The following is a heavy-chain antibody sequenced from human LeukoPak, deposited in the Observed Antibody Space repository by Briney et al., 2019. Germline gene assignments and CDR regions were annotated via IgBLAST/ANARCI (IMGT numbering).Heavy chain of an antibody. Sequence: GGSLRLSCAATGFPFSNAWVSWVRQAPGKGLEWVARIKSKTDGEEKHYATPVKGRLTISRDDSINTMYLQMNKLKTEDTAVYYCTTRKPGYSTIWYVAFDIWGQGTMVTVSS. V-gene: IGHV3-15*06. J-gene: IGHJ3*02. CDR3: TTRKPGYSTIWYVAFDI. CDR1: GFPFSNAW. CDR2: IKSKTDGEEK. D-gene: IGHD6-13*01.